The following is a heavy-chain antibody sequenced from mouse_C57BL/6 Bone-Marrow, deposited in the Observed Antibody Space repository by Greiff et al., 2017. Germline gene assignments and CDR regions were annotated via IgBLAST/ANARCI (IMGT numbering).Heavy chain of an antibody. CDR3: ARYYRYEAWFAY. D-gene: IGHD2-14*01. CDR2: IWAGGST. J-gene: IGHJ3*01. CDR1: GFSLTSYG. Sequence: VHLVESGPGLVAPSQRLSITCTVSGFSLTSYGVHWVRQPPGKGLEWLGVIWAGGSTNYNSALMSRLSISKDNSKSQVFLKMNSLQTDDTAMYYCARYYRYEAWFAYWGQGTLVTVSA. V-gene: IGHV2-9*02.